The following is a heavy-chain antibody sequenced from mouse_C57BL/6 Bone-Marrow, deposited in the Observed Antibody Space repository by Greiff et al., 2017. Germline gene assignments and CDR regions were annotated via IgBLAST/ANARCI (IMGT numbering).Heavy chain of an antibody. Sequence: QVQLQQPGAELVMPGASVKLSCKASGYTFTSYWMHWVKQRPGQGLEWIGEIDPSDSYTNYNQKFKGKSTLTVDKSSSTAYMQRSSLTSEDSAVYYCANDGYFWYFDVWGTGTTVTVSS. CDR1: GYTFTSYW. CDR2: IDPSDSYT. J-gene: IGHJ1*03. D-gene: IGHD2-3*01. V-gene: IGHV1-69*01. CDR3: ANDGYFWYFDV.